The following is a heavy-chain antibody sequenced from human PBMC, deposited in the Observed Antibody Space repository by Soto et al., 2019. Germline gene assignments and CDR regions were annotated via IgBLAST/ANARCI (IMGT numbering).Heavy chain of an antibody. J-gene: IGHJ4*02. CDR2: ISAYNGNT. CDR3: ARDLGGWTDY. Sequence: ASVKVSCKASGYTFTSYGISWVRQAPGQGLEWMGWISAYNGNTNYSQKFQDRVTITRDTSASTAYMELSSLRSEDTAVYYCARDLGGWTDYWGQGTLVTVSS. D-gene: IGHD6-19*01. V-gene: IGHV1-18*01. CDR1: GYTFTSYG.